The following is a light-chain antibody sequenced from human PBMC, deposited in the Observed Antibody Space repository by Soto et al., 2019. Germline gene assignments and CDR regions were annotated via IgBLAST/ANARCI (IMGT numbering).Light chain of an antibody. V-gene: IGKV3-11*01. J-gene: IGKJ4*01. Sequence: EIVLTQSPATLSLSPGERATLSCRASQSVSRYLAWYQQKPGQAPELLIYEASNRATGTPARLSGGGSGTDFTLTISCLEPEDFAVYYCQQRSNWPLTFGGGTKVEIK. CDR2: EAS. CDR3: QQRSNWPLT. CDR1: QSVSRY.